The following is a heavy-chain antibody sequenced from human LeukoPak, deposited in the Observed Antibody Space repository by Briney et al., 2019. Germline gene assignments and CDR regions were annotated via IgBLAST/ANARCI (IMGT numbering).Heavy chain of an antibody. V-gene: IGHV1-2*02. Sequence: ASVKVSCKASGYTFTGYYMHWVRQAPGQGLAWMGWINPNSGGTNYAQKFQGRVIMTRDTSISTAYMELSRLRSDDTAVYYCASGPVYYYGSGSSVWFDPWGQGTLVTVSS. CDR2: INPNSGGT. CDR3: ASGPVYYYGSGSSVWFDP. CDR1: GYTFTGYY. D-gene: IGHD3-10*01. J-gene: IGHJ5*02.